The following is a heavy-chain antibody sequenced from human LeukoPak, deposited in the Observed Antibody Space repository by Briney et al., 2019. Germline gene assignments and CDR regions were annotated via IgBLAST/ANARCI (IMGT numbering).Heavy chain of an antibody. V-gene: IGHV3-7*03. CDR2: VNRDGSES. Sequence: GSLRLSCAASGFTLSNHWMTWVRQVPGRGPEWVANVNRDGSESYYLDSVKGRFTISKDNAKNSLYLQMNSLRAEDTALYHCARNNGMDVWGQGTTVIVSS. CDR3: ARNNGMDV. J-gene: IGHJ6*02. CDR1: GFTLSNHW.